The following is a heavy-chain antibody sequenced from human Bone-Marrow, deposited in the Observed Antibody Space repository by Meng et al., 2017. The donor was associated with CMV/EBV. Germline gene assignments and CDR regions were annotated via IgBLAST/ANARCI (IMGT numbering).Heavy chain of an antibody. CDR1: GYTFPNYA. Sequence: QVQLVQSGAEMKKPGASGKVSCKASGYTFPNYAIHWMRQAPGQRLEWMGLINPATSNAKYSQTFQGRVTITRDTSATTAYMELSDLRSEDTAIYYCARGPYSSGWYGLVDYWGQGTLVTSPQ. D-gene: IGHD6-19*01. CDR3: ARGPYSSGWYGLVDY. V-gene: IGHV1-3*01. J-gene: IGHJ4*02. CDR2: INPATSNA.